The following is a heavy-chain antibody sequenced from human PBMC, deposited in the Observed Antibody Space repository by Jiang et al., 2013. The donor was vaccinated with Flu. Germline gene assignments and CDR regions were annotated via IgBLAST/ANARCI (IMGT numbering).Heavy chain of an antibody. CDR3: VRRKAVSGPGHFDY. Sequence: FSGFSLGTSGVGVGWIRQPPGKALEWLALIYWDDDARYSPSLESRLTITKDTPKNQVFLTLTNMDPVDTATYYCVRRKAVSGPGHFDYWGQGTLVTVSS. CDR2: IYWDDDA. D-gene: IGHD2-15*01. CDR1: GFSLGTSGVG. J-gene: IGHJ4*02. V-gene: IGHV2-5*02.